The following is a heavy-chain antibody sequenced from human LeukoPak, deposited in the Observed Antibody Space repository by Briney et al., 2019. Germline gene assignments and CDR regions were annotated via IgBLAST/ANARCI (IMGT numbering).Heavy chain of an antibody. CDR3: AREAGYYYDSSGRRSDY. D-gene: IGHD3-22*01. CDR1: GGSISSGSYY. J-gene: IGHJ4*02. V-gene: IGHV4-61*02. CDR2: IYTSGST. Sequence: TPSETLSLTCTVSGGSISSGSYYWRWIRQPAGKGLEWIGRIYTSGSTNYNPSLKSRVTKSVDTSKNQFSLKLSSVTAADTAVYYCAREAGYYYDSSGRRSDYWGQGTPGTVSS.